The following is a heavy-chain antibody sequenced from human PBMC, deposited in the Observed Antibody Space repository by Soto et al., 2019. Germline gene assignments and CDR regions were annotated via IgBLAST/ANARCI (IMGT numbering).Heavy chain of an antibody. Sequence: QVQLQQSGPGLVKPSQTLSLTCAISGDSVSSNSATWNWIRQSPSTGLEWLGRTYYRSNWHNENAVSVKSRMTINPDTSKNQCSPQLNSVTPEDTAVYYCARLVGYSWLDYWGQGTLVTVSS. V-gene: IGHV6-1*01. J-gene: IGHJ4*02. CDR3: ARLVGYSWLDY. CDR2: TYYRSNWHN. CDR1: GDSVSSNSAT. D-gene: IGHD5-18*01.